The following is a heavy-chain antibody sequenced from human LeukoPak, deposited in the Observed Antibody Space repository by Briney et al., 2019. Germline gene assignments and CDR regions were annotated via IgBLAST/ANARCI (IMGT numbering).Heavy chain of an antibody. D-gene: IGHD3-22*01. CDR2: ISYDGSNK. CDR3: ARDGGGYYDSSGYSQLFDY. Sequence: PARSLRLSCAASGFTFSSYAMHWVRQAPGKGLEWVAVISYDGSNKYYAASVKGRFIISRDNSKNTLYLQMSSLRAEDTAVYYCARDGGGYYDSSGYSQLFDYWGQGTLVSVSS. J-gene: IGHJ4*02. CDR1: GFTFSSYA. V-gene: IGHV3-30-3*01.